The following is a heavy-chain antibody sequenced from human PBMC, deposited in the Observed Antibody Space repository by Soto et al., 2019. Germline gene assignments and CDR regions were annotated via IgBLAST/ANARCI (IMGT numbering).Heavy chain of an antibody. CDR2: IIPIFGTA. J-gene: IGHJ6*02. Sequence: ASVKVSCKASGGTFSSYAISWVRQAPGQGLEWMGGIIPIFGTANYAQKFQGRVTITADESTSTTYMELSSLRSEDTAVYYCARVWLEMATAYYYYYGMDVWGQGTTVTVSS. V-gene: IGHV1-69*13. CDR3: ARVWLEMATAYYYYYGMDV. D-gene: IGHD5-18*01. CDR1: GGTFSSYA.